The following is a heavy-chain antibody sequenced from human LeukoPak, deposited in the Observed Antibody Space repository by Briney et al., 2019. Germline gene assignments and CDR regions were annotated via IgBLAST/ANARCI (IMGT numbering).Heavy chain of an antibody. Sequence: PGGSLRLSCAASGFTFSSYSMNWVRQAPGKGLEWVSSISSSSSYIYYADSVKGRFTISRDNAKNSLYLQMNSLRAEDTAVYYCARDFHRITMFVSAFDIWGQGTMVTVSS. D-gene: IGHD3-10*02. J-gene: IGHJ3*02. CDR1: GFTFSSYS. CDR3: ARDFHRITMFVSAFDI. V-gene: IGHV3-21*01. CDR2: ISSSSSYI.